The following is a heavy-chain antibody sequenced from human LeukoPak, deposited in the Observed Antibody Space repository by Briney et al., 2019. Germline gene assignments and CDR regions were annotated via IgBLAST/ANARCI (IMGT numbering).Heavy chain of an antibody. J-gene: IGHJ4*02. CDR2: IHSNDDT. V-gene: IGHV3-53*01. D-gene: IGHD5-18*01. Sequence: GGSLRLSCAASDLTAIANYMTWVRQAPGKGLECVAVIHSNDDTYYAASVRGRFTISRDTSNHLLYLQMNSLRAEDTAVYYCTRGNAAMGDYWGQGNLVTVSS. CDR3: TRGNAAMGDY. CDR1: DLTAIANY.